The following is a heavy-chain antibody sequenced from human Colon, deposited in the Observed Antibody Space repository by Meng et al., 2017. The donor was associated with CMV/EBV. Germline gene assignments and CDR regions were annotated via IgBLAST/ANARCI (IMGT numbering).Heavy chain of an antibody. D-gene: IGHD6-6*01. V-gene: IGHV5-51*01. CDR1: GYTFTSYW. CDR3: GFSTSTYYHYGMDV. J-gene: IGHJ6*02. CDR2: IWPGDSTT. Sequence: GGSLRLSCQCSGYTFTSYWIGWVRQMPGESLQWIGIIWPGDSTTRYSPSFQGQVTFSVDKSVNTAYLQWSSLEASDTAIHYCGFSTSTYYHYGMDVWGQGTSVTVSS.